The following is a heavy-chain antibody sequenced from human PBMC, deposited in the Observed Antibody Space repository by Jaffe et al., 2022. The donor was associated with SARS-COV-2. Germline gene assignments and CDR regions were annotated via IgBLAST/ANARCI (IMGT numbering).Heavy chain of an antibody. V-gene: IGHV4-39*02. CDR2: IKDTGTI. CDR3: ARRRRGSSGLDF. D-gene: IGHD6-19*01. J-gene: IGHJ4*02. CDR1: GGSISTSGFC. Sequence: QLQLQESGPGLVKPSETLSLTCTVSGGSISTSGFCWVWIRQPPGKGLEWIGNIKDTGTINYNPSLKSRVTISVDTSKNHLSLSLRSVTAADTAVYYCARRRRGSSGLDFWGQGTLITVSS.